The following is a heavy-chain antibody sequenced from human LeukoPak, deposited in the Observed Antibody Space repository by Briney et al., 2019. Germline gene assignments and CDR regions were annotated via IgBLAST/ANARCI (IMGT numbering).Heavy chain of an antibody. J-gene: IGHJ5*02. CDR2: INSDGSST. Sequence: PGGSLRLSCAASGFTFSSYWMHWVRQAPGKGLVWVSRINSDGSSTSYADSVKGRFTISRDSAKNTLYLQMNSLRAEDTAVYYCARTYYYDSSGYREDWFDPWGQGTLVTVSS. CDR1: GFTFSSYW. V-gene: IGHV3-74*01. CDR3: ARTYYYDSSGYREDWFDP. D-gene: IGHD3-22*01.